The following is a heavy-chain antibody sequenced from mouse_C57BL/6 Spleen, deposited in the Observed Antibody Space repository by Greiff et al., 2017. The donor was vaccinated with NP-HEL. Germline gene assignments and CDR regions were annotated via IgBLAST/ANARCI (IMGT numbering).Heavy chain of an antibody. CDR2: INPNNGGN. CDR3: AREHYRNAMDD. V-gene: IGHV1-22*01. D-gene: IGHD2-14*01. Sequence: EVQLQESGPELVKPGASVKMSCKASGYTFTDYNMHWVKQSHGKSLEWIGYINPNNGGNSYNQKFKGKATLTVNKSSSTAYMELRSLTSAESAVYDCAREHYRNAMDDWGQGTSVTFSS. J-gene: IGHJ4*01. CDR1: GYTFTDYN.